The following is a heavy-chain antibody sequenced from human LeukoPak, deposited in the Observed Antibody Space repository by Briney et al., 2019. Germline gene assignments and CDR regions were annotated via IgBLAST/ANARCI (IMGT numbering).Heavy chain of an antibody. Sequence: GGSLRLSCAASGFTFDDYGMSWVRQAPGKGMEWVSAISSGGDGAYYADSVKGRFTISRDNSKNTLYLQMNSLRAEDTAVYYCAKDRLGYFDWTFDYWGQGTLVTVSS. CDR1: GFTFDDYG. D-gene: IGHD3-9*01. CDR2: ISSGGDGA. V-gene: IGHV3-23*01. CDR3: AKDRLGYFDWTFDY. J-gene: IGHJ4*02.